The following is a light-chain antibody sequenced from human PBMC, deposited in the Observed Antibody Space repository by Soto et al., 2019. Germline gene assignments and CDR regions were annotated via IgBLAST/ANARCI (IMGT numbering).Light chain of an antibody. V-gene: IGKV1-8*01. CDR2: AAS. CDR1: QGISSY. J-gene: IGKJ5*01. CDR3: QQYYSYPIT. Sequence: AIRMTQSPSSFSASTGDRVTITCRASQGISSYLAWYQQKPGKAPKLLIYAASTLQSGVPSRFSGSGSGTDFTLTISCLQSEDFATYYCQQYYSYPITFGQGTHWRL.